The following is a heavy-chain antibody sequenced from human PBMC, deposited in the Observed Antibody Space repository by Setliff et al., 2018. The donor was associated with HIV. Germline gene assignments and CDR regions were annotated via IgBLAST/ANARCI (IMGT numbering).Heavy chain of an antibody. J-gene: IGHJ6*03. CDR2: INHSGST. V-gene: IGHV4-34*01. Sequence: PSETLSLTCAVYGGSFSDYYWSWIRQPPGKGLEWIGEINHSGSTKYSPSLRSRVSISVDTSKTQFSLKLSSVTAADTAVYYCARVSCTYLYSNFRHYYNHMDVWGKGTTVTVS. CDR3: ARVSCTYLYSNFRHYYNHMDV. D-gene: IGHD2-8*01. CDR1: GGSFSDYY.